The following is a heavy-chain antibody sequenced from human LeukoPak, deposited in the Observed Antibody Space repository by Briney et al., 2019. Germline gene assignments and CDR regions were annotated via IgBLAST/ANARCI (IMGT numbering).Heavy chain of an antibody. D-gene: IGHD6-6*01. CDR3: AREGSSSSDYYYYYMDV. CDR1: GGTFSSYA. Sequence: SVKVSCKASGGTFSSYAISWVRQAPGQGLEWMGGIIPIFGTANYAQKFQGRVTIATDESTSTAYMELSSLRSEDTAVYYCAREGSSSSDYYYYYMDVWAKEPRSPSP. CDR2: IIPIFGTA. V-gene: IGHV1-69*05. J-gene: IGHJ6*03.